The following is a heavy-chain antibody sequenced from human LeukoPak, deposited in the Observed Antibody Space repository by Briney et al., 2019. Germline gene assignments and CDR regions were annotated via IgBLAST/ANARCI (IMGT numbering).Heavy chain of an antibody. CDR1: GFTVSTSY. CDR3: ARGYSSGWPDF. D-gene: IGHD6-25*01. Sequence: GGSLRLSCAASGFTVSTSYMNWVRQAPGKGLEWISVIYGGGSTYYADSVRGRFTISRDNSKNTLYLQMNSLRAEDTAVYFCARGYSSGWPDFWGQGTLVTVSS. V-gene: IGHV3-53*01. J-gene: IGHJ4*02. CDR2: IYGGGST.